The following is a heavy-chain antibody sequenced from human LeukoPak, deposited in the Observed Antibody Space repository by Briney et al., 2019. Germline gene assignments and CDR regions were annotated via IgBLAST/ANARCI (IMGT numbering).Heavy chain of an antibody. CDR2: IYYSGST. Sequence: KPSETLSLTCTVSGGSISSYYWRWIRQPPGKGLEWIGYIYYSGSTNYNPSLKSRVTISVDTSKNQFSLKLSSVTAADTAVYYCARDCSDSRGGCFDYWGQGTLVTVSS. CDR1: GGSISSYY. CDR3: ARDCSDSRGGCFDY. D-gene: IGHD3-22*01. V-gene: IGHV4-59*01. J-gene: IGHJ4*02.